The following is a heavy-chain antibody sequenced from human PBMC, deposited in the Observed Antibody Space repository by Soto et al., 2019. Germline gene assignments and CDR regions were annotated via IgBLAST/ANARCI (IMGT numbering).Heavy chain of an antibody. CDR2: IYHSGST. V-gene: IGHV4-4*02. CDR3: ARDARVTAAKGGSWLDP. Sequence: PSETLSLTCAVSGGSISSSNWWSWVRQPPGKGLEWIGEIYHSGSTNYNPSLKSRVTISVDKSKNQFSLKLSSVTAADTAVYYCARDARVTAAKGGSWLDPWGQGTRGTVSS. D-gene: IGHD2-2*01. CDR1: GGSISSSNW. J-gene: IGHJ5*02.